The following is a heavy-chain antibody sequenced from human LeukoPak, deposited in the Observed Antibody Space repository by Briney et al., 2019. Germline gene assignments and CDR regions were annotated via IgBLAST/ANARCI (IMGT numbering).Heavy chain of an antibody. V-gene: IGHV3-48*03. CDR3: ARVRVSGFDP. D-gene: IGHD3-3*01. CDR2: ISISGTTI. Sequence: GGSLRLSCAASGFTFSDYGMSWVRQAPGKGLEWVSYISISGTTISYADSVKGRFTISRDNAKNSLYLQMDSLRAEDTAVYYCARVRVSGFDPWGQGTLVTVSS. J-gene: IGHJ5*02. CDR1: GFTFSDYG.